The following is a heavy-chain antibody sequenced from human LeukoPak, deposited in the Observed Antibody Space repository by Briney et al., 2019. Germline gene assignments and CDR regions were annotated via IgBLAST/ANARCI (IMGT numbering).Heavy chain of an antibody. CDR2: IYYSGST. J-gene: IGHJ3*02. Sequence: PSETLSLTCTVSGGSVSSGSYYWSWIRPPPGKGLECIGYIYYSGSTNYNPSLKSRVTVSVDTSKNQFSLKLTSVTAADTAVYYCARVSATRDAFDIWGQGTMVTVSS. D-gene: IGHD2-15*01. CDR1: GGSVSSGSYY. CDR3: ARVSATRDAFDI. V-gene: IGHV4-61*01.